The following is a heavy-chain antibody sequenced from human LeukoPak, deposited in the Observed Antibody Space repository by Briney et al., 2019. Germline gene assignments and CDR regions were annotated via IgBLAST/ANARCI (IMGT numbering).Heavy chain of an antibody. D-gene: IGHD3-22*01. V-gene: IGHV4-59*01. CDR2: IYYTGST. CDR3: ARHMTVTYDAFDL. CDR1: GDSISSYY. J-gene: IGHJ3*01. Sequence: NASETLSLTCSVSGDSISSYYWSWIRQPPGKGLQWIGYIYYTGSTNYNPSLKSRVTILVDTSKNQFSLKLSSVTAADTAVYYCARHMTVTYDAFDLWGQGTMVTVSS.